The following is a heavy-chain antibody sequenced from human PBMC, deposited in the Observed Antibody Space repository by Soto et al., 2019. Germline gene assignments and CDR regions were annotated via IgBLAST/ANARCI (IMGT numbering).Heavy chain of an antibody. Sequence: ASVKVSCKASGYSFTDYHIHWVRQAPGQGLEWLGRINPKSGGTSTAQKFQGWITMTTDTSISTASMELTRLTSDDTAIYYCARGDSTDCSNGVCSFFYNHDMDVWGQGTTVTVSS. D-gene: IGHD2-8*01. CDR3: ARGDSTDCSNGVCSFFYNHDMDV. J-gene: IGHJ6*02. V-gene: IGHV1-2*04. CDR1: GYSFTDYH. CDR2: INPKSGGT.